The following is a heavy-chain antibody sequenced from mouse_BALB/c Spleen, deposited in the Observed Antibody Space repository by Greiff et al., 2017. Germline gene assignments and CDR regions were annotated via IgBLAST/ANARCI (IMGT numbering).Heavy chain of an antibody. D-gene: IGHD2-10*02. Sequence: VQLQQSGPELGKPGASVKISCKASGYSFTGYNMYWVKQSHRKSLEWIGYIDPYNGGTSYNQKSKGKATLTVDKSSSTAYMHLNSLTSEDSAIYYCARSGYGSYGNTPGFAYWGQGTLVTVSA. CDR2: IDPYNGGT. V-gene: IGHV1S135*01. CDR1: GYSFTGYN. CDR3: ARSGYGSYGNTPGFAY. J-gene: IGHJ3*01.